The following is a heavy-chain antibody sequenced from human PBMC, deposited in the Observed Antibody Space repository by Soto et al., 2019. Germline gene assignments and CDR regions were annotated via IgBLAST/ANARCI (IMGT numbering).Heavy chain of an antibody. CDR1: VFTFSNSW. Sequence: GGSLRLSCAASVFTFSNSWMNWVRQAPGKGLEWVANIKEDGTAKYYLDSVKGRFTVSRDNVKNSLYLQMNSLRAEDTAMYYCRTDGGFLTLDSGGPGTLVPVPP. CDR2: IKEDGTAK. J-gene: IGHJ4*02. V-gene: IGHV3-7*01. CDR3: RTDGGFLTLDS. D-gene: IGHD3-16*01.